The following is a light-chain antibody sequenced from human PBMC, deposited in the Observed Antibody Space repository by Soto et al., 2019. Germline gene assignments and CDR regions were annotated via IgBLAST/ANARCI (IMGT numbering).Light chain of an antibody. CDR1: QGISSY. Sequence: IQLTQSPSSLSASVGDRFTITCRAIQGISSYLAWYQQKPGKAPKLLIYAASTLQSGVPSRFSGSGSGTDFTLTISSLQPEDFGTYYCQQLNSYLWTVGQGAQVDI. V-gene: IGKV1-9*01. CDR3: QQLNSYLWT. CDR2: AAS. J-gene: IGKJ1*01.